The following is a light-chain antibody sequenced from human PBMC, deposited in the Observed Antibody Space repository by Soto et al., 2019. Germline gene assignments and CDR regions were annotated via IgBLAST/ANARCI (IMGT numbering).Light chain of an antibody. Sequence: DIVVTQSPATLSVSPGDRVTITCRASQSVSSNLAWYQQKPGQAPRLLIYGASTRATGIPARFSGSGSGTEFSLTISSLQPEDFAVYYCQQYSDWPPTFGQGTKVDIK. CDR1: QSVSSN. CDR3: QQYSDWPPT. J-gene: IGKJ1*01. V-gene: IGKV3-15*01. CDR2: GAS.